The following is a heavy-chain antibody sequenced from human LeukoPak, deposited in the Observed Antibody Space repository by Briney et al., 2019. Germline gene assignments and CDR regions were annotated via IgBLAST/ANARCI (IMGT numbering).Heavy chain of an antibody. D-gene: IGHD3-10*01. Sequence: GGSLRLSCAASGFTFSSYSMNWVRQAPGKGLEWVSSISSSSSYIYYADSVKGRFTISRDNAKNSLYLQMNSLRAEDTAVYYCASPITMVRGVIFDYWGQGTLVTVSS. CDR2: ISSSSSYI. CDR3: ASPITMVRGVIFDY. J-gene: IGHJ4*02. V-gene: IGHV3-21*01. CDR1: GFTFSSYS.